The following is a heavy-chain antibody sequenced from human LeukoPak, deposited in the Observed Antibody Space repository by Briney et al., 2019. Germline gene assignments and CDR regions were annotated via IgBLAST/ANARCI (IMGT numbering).Heavy chain of an antibody. V-gene: IGHV4-59*01. CDR3: AREPGHSGWFES. CDR2: ISYSGNT. Sequence: SETLSLTCTVSGASICSYYWSWIRQPPGKGLEWIGYISYSGNTEYNPSLKSRVTISVDTSKNQFSLKLSSVTAADAAVYYCAREPGHSGWFESWGQGTLVTVSS. D-gene: IGHD1-14*01. J-gene: IGHJ5*01. CDR1: GASICSYY.